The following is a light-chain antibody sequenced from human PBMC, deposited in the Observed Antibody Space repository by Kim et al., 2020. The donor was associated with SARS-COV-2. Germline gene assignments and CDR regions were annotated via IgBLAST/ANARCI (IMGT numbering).Light chain of an antibody. CDR1: QNIDTY. CDR3: QQRNSWPPAVT. V-gene: IGKV3-11*01. Sequence: PGHRDTLSRRAGQNIDTYLAWYQKILGQAPRLLVYEASNRATGVPDRFSGSGSGTDFTLTISSLEPEDFSIYYGQQRNSWPPAVTFGGGTKVDIK. J-gene: IGKJ4*01. CDR2: EAS.